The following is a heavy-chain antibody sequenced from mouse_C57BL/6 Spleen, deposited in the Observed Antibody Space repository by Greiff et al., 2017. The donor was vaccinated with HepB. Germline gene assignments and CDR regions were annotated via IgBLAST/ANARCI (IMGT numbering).Heavy chain of an antibody. CDR1: GYTFTSYW. V-gene: IGHV1-52*01. CDR3: ARRIYDGYDWYFDV. Sequence: VQLQQPGAELVRPGSSVKLSCKASGYTFTSYWMHWVKQRPIQGLEWIGNIDPSDSETHYNQKFKDKATLTVDKSSSTAYMQLSSLTSEDSAVYYSARRIYDGYDWYFDVWGTGTTVTVSS. D-gene: IGHD2-3*01. J-gene: IGHJ1*03. CDR2: IDPSDSET.